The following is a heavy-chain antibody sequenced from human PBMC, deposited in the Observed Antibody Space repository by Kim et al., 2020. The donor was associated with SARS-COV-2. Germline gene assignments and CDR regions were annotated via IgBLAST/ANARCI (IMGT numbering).Heavy chain of an antibody. V-gene: IGHV3-21*01. J-gene: IGHJ6*02. CDR2: ISSSSSYI. CDR1: GFTFSSYS. CDR3: AREAGGWQITKYYYYGMDV. Sequence: GGSLRLSCAASGFTFSSYSMNWVRQAPGKGLEWVSSISSSSSYIYYADSVKGRFTISRDNAKNSLYLQMNSLRAEDTAVYYCAREAGGWQITKYYYYGMDVWGQGTTVTVSS. D-gene: IGHD6-19*01.